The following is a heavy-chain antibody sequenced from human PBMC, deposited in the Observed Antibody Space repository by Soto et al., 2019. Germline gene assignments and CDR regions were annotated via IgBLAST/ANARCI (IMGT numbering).Heavy chain of an antibody. J-gene: IGHJ6*02. CDR3: AKGVLSFHYGMEV. D-gene: IGHD3-10*01. CDR2: ISSTAGRTS. V-gene: IGHV3-23*01. Sequence: EVQLLQSGGGVVPPGGSLRLACATSGFTFNTYPMTWVRQAPGKGLEWVSSISSTAGRTSSYADSVKGRFAISRDFSDNTVYLQMNTLRVDDTAVYFCAKGVLSFHYGMEVWGQGTTVTVSS. CDR1: GFTFNTYP.